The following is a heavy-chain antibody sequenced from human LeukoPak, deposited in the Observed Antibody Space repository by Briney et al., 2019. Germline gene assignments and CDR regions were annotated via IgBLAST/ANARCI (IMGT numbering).Heavy chain of an antibody. CDR3: ATPRGSTTLPFDY. D-gene: IGHD2-2*01. V-gene: IGHV1-46*01. CDR1: GYTFTSYY. J-gene: IGHJ4*02. CDR2: INPSGGST. Sequence: ASVKVSCKASGYTFTSYYMHWVRQAPGQGLEWMGIINPSGGSTSYTQKFQGRVTMTEDTSTDTAYMELSSLRSEDTAVYYCATPRGSTTLPFDYWGQGTLVTVSS.